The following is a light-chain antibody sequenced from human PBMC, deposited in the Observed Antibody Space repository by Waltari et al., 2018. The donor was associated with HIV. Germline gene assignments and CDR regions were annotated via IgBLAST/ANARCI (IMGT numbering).Light chain of an antibody. V-gene: IGKV3-15*01. CDR2: GAS. CDR3: QQYDVWPLT. J-gene: IGKJ4*01. CDR1: PSVGLN. Sequence: DILLTQSPATLSVSPGVRGTLSCRASPSVGLNLAWYQQRPGQPPRLLVYGASTRASDVSTRLSASGSGREFTLTITSVRSEDLATYFCQQYDVWPLTFGGGTNVDLK.